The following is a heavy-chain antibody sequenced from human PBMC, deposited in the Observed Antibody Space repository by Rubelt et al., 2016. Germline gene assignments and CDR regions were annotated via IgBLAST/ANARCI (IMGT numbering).Heavy chain of an antibody. D-gene: IGHD2-15*01. CDR3: ARGEGINCRGGSCYSYDAFDI. J-gene: IGHJ3*02. Sequence: MHWVRQAPGQRLEWMGWINAGNGNTKYSQKFQGRVTITADKSTSTAYMELSSLRSEDTAVYYCARGEGINCRGGSCYSYDAFDIWGQGTMVTVSS. CDR2: INAGNGNT. V-gene: IGHV1-3*01.